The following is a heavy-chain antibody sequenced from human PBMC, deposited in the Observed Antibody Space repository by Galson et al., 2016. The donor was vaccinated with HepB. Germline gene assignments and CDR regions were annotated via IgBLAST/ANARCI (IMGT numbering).Heavy chain of an antibody. CDR2: IAYDARNE. CDR1: GFPFTDFG. CDR3: AKDAFWRRPTD. J-gene: IGHJ1*01. Sequence: SLRLSCAASGFPFTDFGMHWVRQAPGKGLEWVAAIAYDARNESYADSVKGRFAISRDNSKSTLYLQMNSLRPEDTAVYFCAKDAFWRRPTDWGQGTLVTVSS. V-gene: IGHV3-30*18. D-gene: IGHD3-3*01.